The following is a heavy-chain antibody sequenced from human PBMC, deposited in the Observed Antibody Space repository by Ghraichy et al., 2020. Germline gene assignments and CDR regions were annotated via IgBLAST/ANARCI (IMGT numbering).Heavy chain of an antibody. J-gene: IGHJ4*02. CDR3: AKDDLPNRKYTTFWRGFCDY. V-gene: IGHV3-23*01. CDR1: GFTFSNYA. D-gene: IGHD3-3*01. Sequence: GESLNISCAASGFTFSNYAMSWVRQAPGKGLEWVSSVSGSGGSTYYADSVKGRFTISRDNSKNTLYLQMNSLRAEDTAMYYCAKDDLPNRKYTTFWRGFCDYWDQGTLVTVPS. CDR2: VSGSGGST.